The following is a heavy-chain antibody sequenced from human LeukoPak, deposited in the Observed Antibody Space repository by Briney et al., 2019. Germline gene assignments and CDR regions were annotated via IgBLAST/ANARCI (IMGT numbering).Heavy chain of an antibody. CDR3: VKALGYCSGGSCLAFDI. CDR1: GFTFSNYA. D-gene: IGHD2-15*01. CDR2: ISSNGGST. V-gene: IGHV3-64D*06. J-gene: IGHJ3*02. Sequence: GGSLRLSCSASGFTFSNYAMHWVRQAPGKGLEYISAISSNGGSTYYADSVKGRFTISRDNSKNTLYLQMSSLRAEDTAVYYCVKALGYCSGGSCLAFDIWGQGTMVTVSS.